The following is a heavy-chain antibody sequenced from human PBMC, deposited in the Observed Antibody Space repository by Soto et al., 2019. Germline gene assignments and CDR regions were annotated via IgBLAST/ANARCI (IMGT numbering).Heavy chain of an antibody. D-gene: IGHD3-16*02. J-gene: IGHJ5*02. V-gene: IGHV4-59*08. Sequence: PSETLSLTCTVSGGSVSSYYWSWIRQSPGKGLEWIGYIYYSGSTKYKPSLKSRFTISVDTSMNQFSLKVSSATAADTAVYYCARTFGGVIVVINGFDPRGKGTQVTVSS. CDR3: ARTFGGVIVVINGFDP. CDR1: GGSVSSYY. CDR2: IYYSGST.